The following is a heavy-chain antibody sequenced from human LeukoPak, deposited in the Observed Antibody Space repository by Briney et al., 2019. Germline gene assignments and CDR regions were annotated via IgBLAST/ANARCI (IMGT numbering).Heavy chain of an antibody. D-gene: IGHD2-2*01. J-gene: IGHJ6*04. CDR2: IIPIFGTA. Sequence: ASVKVCCKASGGTFSSYAISWVRQAPGQGLEWMGGIIPIFGTANYAQKFQGRVTFTADKSTSTAYMELSSLRSEDTAVYYCARDEVVVVAPAGDYYYYGMDVWGKGTTVTVSS. CDR3: ARDEVVVVAPAGDYYYYGMDV. V-gene: IGHV1-69*06. CDR1: GGTFSSYA.